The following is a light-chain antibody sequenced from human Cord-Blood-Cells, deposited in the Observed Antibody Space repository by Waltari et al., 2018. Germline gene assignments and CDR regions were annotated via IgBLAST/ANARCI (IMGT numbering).Light chain of an antibody. V-gene: IGLV2-14*01. Sequence: QSALTQPASVSGSPGPSIATCCPGTSRNVAGYNYVTLYQQHPGKAPKPMIYYASNRPSGVSNRFSGSKSGNTATLTISGLQAEDEADYYCSSYTSSSTVVFGGGTKLTVL. CDR3: SSYTSSSTVV. CDR2: YAS. CDR1: SRNVAGYNY. J-gene: IGLJ2*01.